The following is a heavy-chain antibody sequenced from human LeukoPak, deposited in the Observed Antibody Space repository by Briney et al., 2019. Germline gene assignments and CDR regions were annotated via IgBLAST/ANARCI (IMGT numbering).Heavy chain of an antibody. D-gene: IGHD3-22*01. CDR1: GFTFSTFA. V-gene: IGHV3-23*01. CDR3: AKDLDYDSMMLGY. J-gene: IGHJ4*02. CDR2: VSGNGGAT. Sequence: GGSLRLSCVASGFTFSTFAMTWVRQAPGKGLEWVSTVSGNGGATFYADSVKGRFTVSRDNSKNTLYLQMNSLRAEDTAVYYCAKDLDYDSMMLGYWGQGTLVTVSS.